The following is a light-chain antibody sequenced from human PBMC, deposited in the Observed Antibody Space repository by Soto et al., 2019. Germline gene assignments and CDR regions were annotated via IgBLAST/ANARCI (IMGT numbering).Light chain of an antibody. J-gene: IGKJ5*01. V-gene: IGKV3D-20*02. Sequence: VLTQSPGTLSLSPGERATLSCRASQSVSSSYLAWYQQKPGQAPRLLIYGASSRATGIPDRFSGSRSGTDFTLTISSLEPEDFGVYFCHQRNKFGQGTRLEIK. CDR1: QSVSSSY. CDR2: GAS. CDR3: HQRNK.